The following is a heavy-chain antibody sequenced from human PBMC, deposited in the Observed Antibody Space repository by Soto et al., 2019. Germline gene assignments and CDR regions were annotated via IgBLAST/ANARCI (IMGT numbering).Heavy chain of an antibody. CDR3: AREYSSSSSDYYYYYGMDV. J-gene: IGHJ6*02. CDR2: INAGNGNT. D-gene: IGHD6-6*01. Sequence: ASVKVSCKASGYTFTSYAMHWVRQAPGQRLEWMGWINAGNGNTKYSQKFQGRVTITRDTSASTAYMELSSLRAEDTAVYYCAREYSSSSSDYYYYYGMDVWGQGTTVTVSS. CDR1: GYTFTSYA. V-gene: IGHV1-3*01.